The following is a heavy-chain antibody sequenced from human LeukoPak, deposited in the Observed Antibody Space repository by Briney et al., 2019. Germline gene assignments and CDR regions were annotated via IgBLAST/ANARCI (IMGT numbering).Heavy chain of an antibody. CDR3: ASSPGHFGLKRYYFDY. V-gene: IGHV4-30-4*08. Sequence: PSETLSLTCTVSGGSISSGDYYWGWIRQPPGKGLEWIGYIYYSGSTYDNPSLKSRVTISVDTSKNQFSLKLSSVTAADTAVYYCASSPGHFGLKRYYFDYWGQGTLVTVSS. J-gene: IGHJ4*02. CDR2: IYYSGST. D-gene: IGHD3-10*01. CDR1: GGSISSGDYY.